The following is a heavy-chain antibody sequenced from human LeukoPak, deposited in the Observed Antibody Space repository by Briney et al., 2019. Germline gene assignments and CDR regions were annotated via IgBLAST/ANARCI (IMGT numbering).Heavy chain of an antibody. CDR3: ARTRTDFVGYYFDY. J-gene: IGHJ4*02. Sequence: GGSLRLSCAASGFTFSSYAIHWVRQAPGKGLEWVAVISYDGSNKYYADSVKGRFTISRDNSKNTLYLQMNSLRAEDTAVYYCARTRTDFVGYYFDYWGQGTLVTVSS. CDR2: ISYDGSNK. D-gene: IGHD3/OR15-3a*01. CDR1: GFTFSSYA. V-gene: IGHV3-30*04.